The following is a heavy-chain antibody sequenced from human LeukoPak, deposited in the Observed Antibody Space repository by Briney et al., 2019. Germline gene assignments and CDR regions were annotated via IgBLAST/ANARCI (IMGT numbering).Heavy chain of an antibody. Sequence: GGSLRLSCVASGFTFSSYWMSWVRQAPGKGLEWVANIKHDGSDKYYVDSVKGRITISRDNAKNSLYLQMDSLRVEDTAVYYCARPSAPDWGQGTLVTVSS. CDR3: ARPSAPD. CDR1: GFTFSSYW. J-gene: IGHJ4*02. V-gene: IGHV3-7*01. D-gene: IGHD2-2*01. CDR2: IKHDGSDK.